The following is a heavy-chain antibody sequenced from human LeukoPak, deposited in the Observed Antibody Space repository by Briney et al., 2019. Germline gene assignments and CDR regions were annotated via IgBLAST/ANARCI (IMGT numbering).Heavy chain of an antibody. J-gene: IGHJ4*02. CDR2: ISGSGDTT. D-gene: IGHD2/OR15-2a*01. V-gene: IGHV3-23*01. Sequence: GGSLRLSCAASGFTFSSYAMTWVRQAPGKGLEWVSAISGSGDTTYYADSVKGRFTISRDNSKNTLYLQMNSLRAEDTALYYCAKDLRPWPQYLDYWGQGTLVTVSS. CDR1: GFTFSSYA. CDR3: AKDLRPWPQYLDY.